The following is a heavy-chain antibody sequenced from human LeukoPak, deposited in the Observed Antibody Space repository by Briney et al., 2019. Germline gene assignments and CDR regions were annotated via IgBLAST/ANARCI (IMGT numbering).Heavy chain of an antibody. CDR1: GGTFSSYA. Sequence: SVKVSCKASGGTFSSYAISWVRQAPGQGLEWMGGIIPIFGTANYAQKFQGRVTITADKSTSTAYMELSSLRSEATAVYYCARDRSIEVTVVAAIWFDPWGQGTLVTVSS. CDR3: ARDRSIEVTVVAAIWFDP. V-gene: IGHV1-69*06. D-gene: IGHD2-15*01. J-gene: IGHJ5*02. CDR2: IIPIFGTA.